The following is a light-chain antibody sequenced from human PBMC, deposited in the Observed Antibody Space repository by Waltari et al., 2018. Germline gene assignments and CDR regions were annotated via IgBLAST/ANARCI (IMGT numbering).Light chain of an antibody. J-gene: IGKJ1*01. V-gene: IGKV3-20*01. CDR1: QSISRY. CDR2: AAS. CDR3: QNHERLPAM. Sequence: EIVLTQSPGTLPLSPGERATLSCRASQSISRYLAWYQQKPGQAPRLLIYAASSRSTGIPDRFSGSGSGTDFSLPIRRLEPEDFAVYYCQNHERLPAMFGPGTKVEIK.